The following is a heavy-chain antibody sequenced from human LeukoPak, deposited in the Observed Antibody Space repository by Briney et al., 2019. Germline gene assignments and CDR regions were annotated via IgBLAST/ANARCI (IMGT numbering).Heavy chain of an antibody. CDR1: GGSISSSSYY. Sequence: PSETLSLACTVSGGSISSSSYYWGWIRQPPGKGLEWIGSIYYSGSTYYNPSLKSRVTISVDTSKNQFSLKLSSVTAADTAVYYCARQGIAVAAQFFDYWGQGTLVTVSS. D-gene: IGHD6-19*01. V-gene: IGHV4-39*01. CDR3: ARQGIAVAAQFFDY. J-gene: IGHJ4*02. CDR2: IYYSGST.